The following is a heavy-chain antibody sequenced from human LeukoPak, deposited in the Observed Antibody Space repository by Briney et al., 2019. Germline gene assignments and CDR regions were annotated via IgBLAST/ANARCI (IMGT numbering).Heavy chain of an antibody. CDR1: GFSFSGSA. Sequence: PGGSLRLSCAASGFSFSGSAMHWVRQASGKELEWVGRIRSKANSYATAYGASVKGRFTISRDDSKNTAYLHMNSLKTEDTAVYYCAKGASPIVVVPAALKLGYFQHWGQGTLVTVSS. J-gene: IGHJ1*01. D-gene: IGHD2-2*01. V-gene: IGHV3-73*01. CDR3: AKGASPIVVVPAALKLGYFQH. CDR2: IRSKANSYAT.